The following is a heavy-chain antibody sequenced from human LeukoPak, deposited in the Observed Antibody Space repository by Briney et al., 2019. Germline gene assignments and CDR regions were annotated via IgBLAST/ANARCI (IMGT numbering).Heavy chain of an antibody. J-gene: IGHJ5*02. D-gene: IGHD3-10*01. V-gene: IGHV1-2*02. CDR3: AKHLYGSGSFDP. CDR1: GYTFTGYY. CDR2: INPNSGGT. Sequence: ASVKVSCKASGYTFTGYYMHWVRQAPGQGLEWMGWINPNSGGTNYAQKFQGRVTMTRDTSISTAYMELSRLRSDDTAVYYCAKHLYGSGSFDPWGQGTLVTVSS.